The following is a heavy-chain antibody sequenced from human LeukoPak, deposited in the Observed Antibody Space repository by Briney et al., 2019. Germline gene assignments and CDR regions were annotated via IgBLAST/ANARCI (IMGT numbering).Heavy chain of an antibody. D-gene: IGHD3-9*01. CDR2: INPNSGGT. V-gene: IGHV1-2*02. CDR1: GYTFTGDY. J-gene: IGHJ4*02. CDR3: ARDHDILTGLFPSFDY. Sequence: ASVKVSCKASGYTFTGDYMHWVRQAPGQGLEWMGWINPNSGGTNYAQKFQGRVTMTRDTSISTAYMELSRLRSDDTAVYYCARDHDILTGLFPSFDYWGQGTLVTVSS.